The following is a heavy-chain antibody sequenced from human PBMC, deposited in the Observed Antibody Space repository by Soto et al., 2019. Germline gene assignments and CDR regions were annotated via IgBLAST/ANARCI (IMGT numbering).Heavy chain of an antibody. V-gene: IGHV4-31*03. J-gene: IGHJ3*01. Sequence: QVHLQESGPGLVKPSATLSLTCSVSGGSISSDAYLWSWVRQHPGKGLEWIGYIYYSGKTYFNPSLRSRLAISMHTSKNHFSLKLTSITAADTAVYYCAIASVITQEALAGGQGTLVTVSS. CDR1: GGSISSDAYL. CDR3: AIASVITQEALA. CDR2: IYYSGKT. D-gene: IGHD4-17*01.